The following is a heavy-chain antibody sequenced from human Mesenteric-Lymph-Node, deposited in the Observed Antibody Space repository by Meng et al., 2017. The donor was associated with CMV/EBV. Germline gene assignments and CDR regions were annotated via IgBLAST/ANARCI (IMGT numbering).Heavy chain of an antibody. D-gene: IGHD2-2*01. Sequence: GGSLRLSCAASGFTFSSYAMNWVRQAPGKGLEWVSVASSSGDNTYYADSVKGRFTISRDDSKNTLYLQMNSLRAEDTGVYYCARNLIVLLPAALPGFDYWGQGTLVTVSS. J-gene: IGHJ4*02. V-gene: IGHV3-23*03. CDR3: ARNLIVLLPAALPGFDY. CDR1: GFTFSSYA. CDR2: ASSSGDNT.